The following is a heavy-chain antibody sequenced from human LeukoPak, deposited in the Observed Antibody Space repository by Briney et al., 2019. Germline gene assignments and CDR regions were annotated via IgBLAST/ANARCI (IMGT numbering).Heavy chain of an antibody. CDR2: ISKGGAT. CDR1: GFSLNNDW. J-gene: IGHJ4*02. V-gene: IGHV3-15*01. D-gene: IGHD5-24*01. CDR3: TTAPTTGWLPYFDY. Sequence: PGGPLRLSCAASGFSLNNDWIRWVRHAPGKGLEWVGRISKGGATDYAAPVKVRFIISRDESRDTLYLQMNSLKTEDTAIYYCTTAPTTGWLPYFDYWGQGTLFTVSS.